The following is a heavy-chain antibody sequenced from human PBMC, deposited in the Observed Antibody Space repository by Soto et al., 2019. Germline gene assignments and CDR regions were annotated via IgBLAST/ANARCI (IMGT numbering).Heavy chain of an antibody. CDR2: INHSGST. CDR1: GGSISSYY. CDR3: ARGRDSGLGGYYYMDV. J-gene: IGHJ6*03. D-gene: IGHD3-16*01. Sequence: SETLSLTCTVSGGSISSYYWSWIRQPPGKGLEWIGEINHSGSTNYNPPLKSRVTISVDTSKNQFSLKLSSVTAADTAVYYCARGRDSGLGGYYYMDVWGKGTTVTVSS. V-gene: IGHV4-34*01.